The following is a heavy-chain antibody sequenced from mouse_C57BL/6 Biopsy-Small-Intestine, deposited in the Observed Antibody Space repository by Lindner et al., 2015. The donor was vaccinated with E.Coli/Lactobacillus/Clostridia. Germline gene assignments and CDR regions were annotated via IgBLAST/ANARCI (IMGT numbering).Heavy chain of an antibody. CDR3: ANYYGSSPYFATDY. CDR2: ILPGSGNT. CDR1: GYTFTGYW. D-gene: IGHD1-1*01. Sequence: VQLQESGAELMKPGASVKLSCKATGYTFTGYWIEWVKQRPGHGLEWIGEILPGSGNTNYNEKFKGKATFTADTSSNTAYMQLSSLTTEDSALYYCANYYGSSPYFATDYWGQGTSVTVSS. J-gene: IGHJ4*01. V-gene: IGHV1-9*01.